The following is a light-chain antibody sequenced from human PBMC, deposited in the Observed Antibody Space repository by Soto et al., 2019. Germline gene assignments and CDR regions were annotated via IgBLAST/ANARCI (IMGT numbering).Light chain of an antibody. CDR2: GAS. CDR3: QQYAGSSSI. V-gene: IGKV3-20*01. CDR1: QSVSSSY. Sequence: EIVLTQSPGTLSLSPGERATLSCRASQSVSSSYLAWYQQKPGQAPRLLIYGASSRATGIPDRFSGSGSGTVFTLTISRLEPEDFAVYYFQQYAGSSSIFGQVTKLDIK. J-gene: IGKJ2*01.